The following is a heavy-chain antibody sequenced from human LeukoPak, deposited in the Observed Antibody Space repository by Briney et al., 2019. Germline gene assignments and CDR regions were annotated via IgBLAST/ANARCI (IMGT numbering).Heavy chain of an antibody. D-gene: IGHD2-2*01. CDR3: ARTNYRVVVPAAIDY. CDR1: GFTFSSYW. J-gene: IGHJ4*02. Sequence: GGSLRLSCAASGFTFSSYWMSWVRQAPGKGLEWVANIKQDGSEKCYVDSVKGRFTISRDNAKNSLYLQMNSLRAEDTAVYYCARTNYRVVVPAAIDYWGQGTLVTVSS. V-gene: IGHV3-7*01. CDR2: IKQDGSEK.